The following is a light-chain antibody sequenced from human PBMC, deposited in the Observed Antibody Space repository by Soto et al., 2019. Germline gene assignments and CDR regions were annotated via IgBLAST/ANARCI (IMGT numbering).Light chain of an antibody. Sequence: EFVLTQSPGTLSLSPGERATLSCRASQTVRNNYLAWYQQKPGQAPRLLIYDASSRATGIPDRFSGGGSGTDFTLTISRLEPEDFAVYYCQKYGTFWTFGQGTKVEIK. CDR1: QTVRNNY. CDR2: DAS. V-gene: IGKV3-20*01. J-gene: IGKJ1*01. CDR3: QKYGTFWT.